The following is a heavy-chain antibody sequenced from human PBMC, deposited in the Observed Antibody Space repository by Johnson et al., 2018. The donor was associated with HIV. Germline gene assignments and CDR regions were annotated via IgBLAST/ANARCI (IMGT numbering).Heavy chain of an antibody. CDR2: ISSSGSTI. Sequence: VQLVESGGGVVQPGRSLILSCAASGFTFSSYAMHWVRQAPGKGLEWVSYISSSGSTIYYADSVKGRFTISRDNAKNSLYLQMNSLRAEDTAGYYCAGAFGELLLAFDIWGQGTMVTVSS. CDR1: GFTFSSYA. V-gene: IGHV3-48*04. D-gene: IGHD1-26*01. CDR3: AGAFGELLLAFDI. J-gene: IGHJ3*02.